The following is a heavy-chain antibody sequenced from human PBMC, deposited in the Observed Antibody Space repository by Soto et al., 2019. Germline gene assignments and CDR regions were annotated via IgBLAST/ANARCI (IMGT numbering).Heavy chain of an antibody. D-gene: IGHD2-8*02. Sequence: QVQLVQSGAEVKKPGSSVKVSCHASGDTFSTHTITWVRQAPGQGLEWVGRIIPLLGMTDYAQKFQGRVVISADKSTNTAYLVLSRLRPEDTALYYCARDQYCSVSTCFGHPNVWGTGTSVTVSS. V-gene: IGHV1-69*08. CDR1: GDTFSTHT. CDR2: IIPLLGMT. J-gene: IGHJ6*03. CDR3: ARDQYCSVSTCFGHPNV.